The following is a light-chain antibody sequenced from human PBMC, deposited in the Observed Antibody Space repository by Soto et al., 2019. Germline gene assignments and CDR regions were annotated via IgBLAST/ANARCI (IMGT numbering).Light chain of an antibody. CDR3: QQYGSSSWT. V-gene: IGKV3-20*01. J-gene: IGKJ1*01. CDR2: GAS. CDR1: QSVSSSY. Sequence: EIVLTQSPGTLSLSPGERATLSCRASQSVSSSYLAWYHQKPGQAPRLLIYGASRRATGIPDRFSGSGSGTDFTLTISRLEPEDFAVYYCQQYGSSSWTVGQGTKVEIK.